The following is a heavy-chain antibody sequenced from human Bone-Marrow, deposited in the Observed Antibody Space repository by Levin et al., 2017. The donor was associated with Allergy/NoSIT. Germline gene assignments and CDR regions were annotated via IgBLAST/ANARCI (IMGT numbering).Heavy chain of an antibody. Sequence: SGGSLRLSCAASGFTVSSNYMSWVRQAPGKGLEWVSVIYSGGSTYYADSVKGRFTISRDNSKNTLYLQMNSLRAEDTAVYYCASLGIQYYFDYWGQGTLVTVSS. J-gene: IGHJ4*02. D-gene: IGHD7-27*01. V-gene: IGHV3-53*01. CDR1: GFTVSSNY. CDR2: IYSGGST. CDR3: ASLGIQYYFDY.